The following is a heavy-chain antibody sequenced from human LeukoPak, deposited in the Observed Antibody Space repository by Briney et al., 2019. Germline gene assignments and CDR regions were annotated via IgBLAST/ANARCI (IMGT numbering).Heavy chain of an antibody. CDR1: GGSISSYY. CDR2: IYYSGST. V-gene: IGHV4-59*01. Sequence: PSETLSLTCTVSGGSISSYYWSWIRQPPGKGLEWIGYIYYSGSTNYNPSLKSRVTISVDTSKNQFSLKLSSVTAADTAVYYCGRDTGLQYYYYYMDVWGKGTTVTVSS. D-gene: IGHD4-11*01. CDR3: GRDTGLQYYYYYMDV. J-gene: IGHJ6*03.